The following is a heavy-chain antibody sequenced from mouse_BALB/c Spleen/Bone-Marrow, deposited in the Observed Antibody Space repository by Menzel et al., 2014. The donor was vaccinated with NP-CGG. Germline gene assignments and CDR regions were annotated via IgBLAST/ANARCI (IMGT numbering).Heavy chain of an antibody. D-gene: IGHD2-1*01. Sequence: VQLQQSGAELVKPGASVKLSCKASGYTFTSYYMYWVKQRPGQGLEWIGEINPSNGGTNFNEKFKSKATLTVDKSSSTAYMQLSSLTSEDSAVYYCTRSYYCNYFDVWSAGTTVTVSS. CDR3: TRSYYCNYFDV. CDR2: INPSNGGT. J-gene: IGHJ1*01. CDR1: GYTFTSYY. V-gene: IGHV1S81*02.